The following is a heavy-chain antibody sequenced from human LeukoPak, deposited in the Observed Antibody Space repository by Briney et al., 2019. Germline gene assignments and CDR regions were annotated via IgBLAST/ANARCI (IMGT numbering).Heavy chain of an antibody. J-gene: IGHJ4*02. CDR3: ARQYYDSTGYYYFDY. CDR2: LYYGGSI. V-gene: IGHV4-39*01. D-gene: IGHD3-22*01. CDR1: GGAVTGSSYY. Sequence: SETLPLTCTVSGGAVTGSSYYWGWIRQSPGKGLEWIGSLYYGGSIYYNPSLKSRVSMSADTSKNQFSLKLNSLTAADRAVYYCARQYYDSTGYYYFDYWDQGTLVTVSS.